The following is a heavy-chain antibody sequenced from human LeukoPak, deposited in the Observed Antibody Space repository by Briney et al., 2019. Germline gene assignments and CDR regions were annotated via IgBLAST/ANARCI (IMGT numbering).Heavy chain of an antibody. CDR2: IYTKSGGT. Sequence: ASVKVSCTASGYTFTDYYIHWVRQAPGPGLEWMGWIYTKSGGTNYAQKFPGWVTVTRDTSISTAYLELSRLRSNDTAVYYCARDLKQQPNYYYYGMDVWGQGTTVTVSS. V-gene: IGHV1-2*04. CDR1: GYTFTDYY. CDR3: ARDLKQQPNYYYYGMDV. J-gene: IGHJ6*02. D-gene: IGHD6-13*01.